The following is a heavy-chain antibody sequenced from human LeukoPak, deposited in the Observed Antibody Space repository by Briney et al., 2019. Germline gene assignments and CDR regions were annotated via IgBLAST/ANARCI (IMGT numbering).Heavy chain of an antibody. D-gene: IGHD2-2*01. J-gene: IGHJ4*02. V-gene: IGHV4-39*07. Sequence: PSETLSLTCTVSGGSISSSSYYWGWIRQPPGKGLEWIGSIYYSGSTYYNPSLKSRVTISVDTSKNQFSLKLSSVTAADTAVYYCARGVRGIVVVPAAMDYWGQGTLVTVSS. CDR1: GGSISSSSYY. CDR2: IYYSGST. CDR3: ARGVRGIVVVPAAMDY.